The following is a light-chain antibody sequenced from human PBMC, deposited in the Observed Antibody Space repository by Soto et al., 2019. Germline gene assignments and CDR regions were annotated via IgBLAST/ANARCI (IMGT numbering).Light chain of an antibody. CDR1: QSINAH. CDR2: GAS. J-gene: IGKJ1*01. Sequence: EVVMTQSPATLSVSPGEIVTLSCRASQSINAHLAWYQQKPGQAPRLLIHGASTRATGIPARFSGSGFGTEIILTINSLQSEDIAVYYCQPYNTWLWTFGQGTKVEIQ. V-gene: IGKV3-15*01. CDR3: QPYNTWLWT.